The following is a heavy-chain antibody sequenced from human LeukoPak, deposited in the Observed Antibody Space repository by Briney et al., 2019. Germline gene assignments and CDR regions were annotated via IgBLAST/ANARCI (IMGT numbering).Heavy chain of an antibody. D-gene: IGHD6-13*01. CDR3: ARHSEYGTSWFDY. CDR1: GFTVDDNY. Sequence: GGSLRLSCAASGFTVDDNYMSWVRQAPGKGLEWVSVIYSGGSTYYADSVKGRFTISRDISKNTLNLQMNSLRVEDTAVYYCARHSEYGTSWFDYWGQGTPVTVPS. CDR2: IYSGGST. V-gene: IGHV3-53*01. J-gene: IGHJ4*02.